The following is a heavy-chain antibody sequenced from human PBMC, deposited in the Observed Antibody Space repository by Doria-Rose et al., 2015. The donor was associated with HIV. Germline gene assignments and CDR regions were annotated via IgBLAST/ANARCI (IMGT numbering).Heavy chain of an antibody. Sequence: QVQLQQWGAGLLKPSKTLSLTCAVYGGAFSTYHWSWIRQPPGKGLEWIGEINHSGSTNYNPSLKSRVTISVDTSKNQFSLRLTSVTAADTAVYYCARGSLTEVIWAFDIWGQGTMVIVSS. J-gene: IGHJ3*02. CDR3: ARGSLTEVIWAFDI. CDR1: GGAFSTYH. V-gene: IGHV4-34*01. CDR2: INHSGST. D-gene: IGHD2-21*01.